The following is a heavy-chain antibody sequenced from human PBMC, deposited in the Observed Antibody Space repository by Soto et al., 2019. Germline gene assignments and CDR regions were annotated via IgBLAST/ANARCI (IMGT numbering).Heavy chain of an antibody. Sequence: EVQLVETGGGLIQPGGSLRLSCAASGFTVSSHYMSWVRQAPGKRLEWVSVIYSGGSTYYADSVKGRFTISRDNSKNTLYLQMNSLRAEDTAVYYCARLSVAGTNYFDYWGQGTLVTVSS. V-gene: IGHV3-53*02. J-gene: IGHJ4*02. D-gene: IGHD6-19*01. CDR2: IYSGGST. CDR3: ARLSVAGTNYFDY. CDR1: GFTVSSHY.